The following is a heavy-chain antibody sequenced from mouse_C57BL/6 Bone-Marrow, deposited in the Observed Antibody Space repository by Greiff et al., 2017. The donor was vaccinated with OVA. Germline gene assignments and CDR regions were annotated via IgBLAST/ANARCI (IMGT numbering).Heavy chain of an antibody. D-gene: IGHD2-1*01. Sequence: EVQRVESGGGLVKPGGSLKLSCAASGFTFSSYAMSWVRQTPEKRLEWVATISDGGSYTYYPDNVKGGFTISRDNAKNNRYLQMSHLKSEDTAMYYCAREHYGNSFDYWGQGTTLTVSS. CDR2: ISDGGSYT. J-gene: IGHJ2*01. CDR1: GFTFSSYA. V-gene: IGHV5-4*01. CDR3: AREHYGNSFDY.